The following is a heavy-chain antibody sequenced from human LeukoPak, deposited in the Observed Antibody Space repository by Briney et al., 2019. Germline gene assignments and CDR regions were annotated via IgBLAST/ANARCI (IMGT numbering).Heavy chain of an antibody. CDR1: GFTFSSYA. V-gene: IGHV3-23*01. CDR2: ISGSGGST. D-gene: IGHD6-19*01. Sequence: PGGSLRLSCAASGFTFSSYAMSWVRQAPGKGLEWVSAISGSGGSTYYADSVKGRPTISRDNSKNTLYLQMNSLRAEDTAVYYCAKAGSGQNRNYYYYGMDVWGQGTTVTVSS. CDR3: AKAGSGQNRNYYYYGMDV. J-gene: IGHJ6*02.